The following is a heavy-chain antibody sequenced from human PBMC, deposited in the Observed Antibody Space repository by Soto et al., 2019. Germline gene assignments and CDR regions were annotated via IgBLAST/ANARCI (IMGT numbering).Heavy chain of an antibody. J-gene: IGHJ6*02. Sequence: RLSCAASGFTFDDYAMHWVRQAPGKGLEWVSGISWNSGSIRYTDSVKARFTISRDNAKNSLYLQMNSLRAEDTALYYCVKDVSGRGSFYYYFGMDVWRHGTTVTVSS. CDR3: VKDVSGRGSFYYYFGMDV. CDR2: ISWNSGSI. CDR1: GFTFDDYA. V-gene: IGHV3-9*01. D-gene: IGHD3-16*01.